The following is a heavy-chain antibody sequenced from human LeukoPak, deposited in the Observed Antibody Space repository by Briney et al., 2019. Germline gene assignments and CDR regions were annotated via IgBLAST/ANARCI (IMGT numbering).Heavy chain of an antibody. Sequence: SETLSLTCAVYGGSFSGYYCSWIRQPPGKGLEWIGEINHSGSTNYNPSLKSRVTISVDTSKNQFSLKLSSVTAADTAVYYCARGMENSSGWYAHFDYWGQGTLVTVSS. CDR2: INHSGST. D-gene: IGHD6-19*01. J-gene: IGHJ4*02. CDR3: ARGMENSSGWYAHFDY. CDR1: GGSFSGYY. V-gene: IGHV4-34*01.